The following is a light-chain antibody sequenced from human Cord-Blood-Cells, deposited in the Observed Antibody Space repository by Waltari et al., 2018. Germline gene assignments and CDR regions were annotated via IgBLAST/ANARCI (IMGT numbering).Light chain of an antibody. J-gene: IGKJ3*01. CDR2: WAS. CDR3: QQYYSTPPT. CDR1: QSVLYSSNNKNY. V-gene: IGKV4-1*01. Sequence: DIVMTQSPDSLAVSLGEGATINCKSSQSVLYSSNNKNYLAWYQQQPGQPPKLLIYWASTRESGVPDRFSGSGSGTDFTLTISSLQAEDVAVYYCQQYYSTPPTFGPGTKVDIK.